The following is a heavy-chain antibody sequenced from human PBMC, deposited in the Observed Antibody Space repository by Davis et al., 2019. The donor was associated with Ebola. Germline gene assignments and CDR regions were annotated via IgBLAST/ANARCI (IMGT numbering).Heavy chain of an antibody. J-gene: IGHJ6*03. CDR2: ISGSGGST. CDR1: GFTFSSYS. V-gene: IGHV3-23*01. CDR3: ARGGAAVDYYYYMDV. D-gene: IGHD3-16*01. Sequence: GESPKIPRAASGFTFSSYSMNWVRQAPEKGLEWVSVISGSGGSTYYADSVKGRFTISRDNSKNTLYLQMNSLRAEDTAVYYCARGGAAVDYYYYMDVWGKGTTVTVSS.